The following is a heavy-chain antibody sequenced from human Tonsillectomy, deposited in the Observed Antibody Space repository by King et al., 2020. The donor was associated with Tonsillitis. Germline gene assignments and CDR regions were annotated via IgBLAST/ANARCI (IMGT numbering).Heavy chain of an antibody. CDR1: GGSISSDSYY. CDR2: IHYTGST. D-gene: IGHD2-2*01. V-gene: IGHV4-31*03. CDR3: ASATCSSTTCYRSEYFHD. Sequence: VQLQESGPGLVKPSQTLSFTCNVSGGSISSDSYYWSWIRHHPGKGLEWIGYIHYTGSTYYSPSLKSRMTISVDTSKNQFSLNLSSVTAADTAVYYCASATCSSTTCYRSEYFHDWGQGALVTVSS. J-gene: IGHJ1*01.